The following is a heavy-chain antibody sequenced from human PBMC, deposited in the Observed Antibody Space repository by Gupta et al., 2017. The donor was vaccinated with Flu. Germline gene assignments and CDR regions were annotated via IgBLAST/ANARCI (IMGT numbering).Heavy chain of an antibody. D-gene: IGHD3-10*01. V-gene: IGHV1-69*01. J-gene: IGHJ4*02. CDR2: ISPILETG. CDR1: GGTFSTYN. Sequence: QVHLVQSGAEVKKPGSSVKVACKASGGTFSTYNISWVRQAPGQGLEWMGEISPILETGNNAQKFQGRVTITADESSVTAYMELSSLRSDDTAVYYCATSRLIVARGYFASWGQGTRVTVSS. CDR3: ATSRLIVARGYFAS.